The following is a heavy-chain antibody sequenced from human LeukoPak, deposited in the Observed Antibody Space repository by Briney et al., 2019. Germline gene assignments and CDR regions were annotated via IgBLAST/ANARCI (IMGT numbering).Heavy chain of an antibody. J-gene: IGHJ4*02. Sequence: GGSLRLSCAASGFTFSSYAMSWVRQAPGKGLEWVSAISGSGGSTYYADSVKGRFTISRDNSKNTLYLQMNSLRAEDTAVYYCAIYGSGSYYTRTPSDYWGQGTLVTVSS. V-gene: IGHV3-23*01. CDR3: AIYGSGSYYTRTPSDY. D-gene: IGHD3-10*01. CDR2: ISGSGGST. CDR1: GFTFSSYA.